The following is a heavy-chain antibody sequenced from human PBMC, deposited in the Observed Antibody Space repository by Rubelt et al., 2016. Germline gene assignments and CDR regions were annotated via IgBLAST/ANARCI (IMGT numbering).Heavy chain of an antibody. J-gene: IGHJ4*02. Sequence: QVQLVQSGAEVKKPGASVKVSCKASGYTFTSYAMHWVRQAPGQRLEWVGWINAGHGNTKYSQKFQGRCTSTRDTSASTAYMELSSLRSEDTAVYYCARGDIVVVVAACNPLDYWGQGTLVTVSS. D-gene: IGHD2-15*01. CDR1: GYTFTSYA. CDR2: INAGHGNT. CDR3: ARGDIVVVVAACNPLDY. V-gene: IGHV1-3*01.